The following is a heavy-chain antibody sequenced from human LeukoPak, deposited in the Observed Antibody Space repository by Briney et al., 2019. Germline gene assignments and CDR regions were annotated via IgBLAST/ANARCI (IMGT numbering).Heavy chain of an antibody. Sequence: GGSLRLSCGASGFTFSNYWMSWVRQATGKSLEWVSAIGTAGDTYYQGSVKGRFTISREFATNYLYLQMNSLRAEDTAVYYCARQLRPLGFDFWGQGTLVTVSS. CDR2: IGTAGDT. V-gene: IGHV3-13*01. CDR3: ARQLRPLGFDF. CDR1: GFTFSNYW. J-gene: IGHJ4*02.